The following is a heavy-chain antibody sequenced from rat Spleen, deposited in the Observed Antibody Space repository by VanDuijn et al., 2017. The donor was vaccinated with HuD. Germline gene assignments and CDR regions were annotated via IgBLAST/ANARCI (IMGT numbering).Heavy chain of an antibody. CDR3: TTDGYYDGYYH. CDR1: GFTFSDYY. D-gene: IGHD1-12*03. J-gene: IGHJ2*01. Sequence: EVQLVESDGGLVQPGRSLKLSCAASGFTFSDYYMAWVRQAPTKGLEWVATISSGGSNTYYPDSVKGRFTISRDNAKSTLYLQMDSLRSEDTATYYCTTDGYYDGYYHWGQGVMVTVSS. CDR2: ISSGGSNT. V-gene: IGHV5-20*01.